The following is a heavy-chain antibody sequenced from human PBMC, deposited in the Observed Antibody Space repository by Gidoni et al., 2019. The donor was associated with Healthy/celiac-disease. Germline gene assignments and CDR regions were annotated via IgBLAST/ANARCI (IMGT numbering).Heavy chain of an antibody. J-gene: IGHJ4*02. V-gene: IGHV4-34*01. CDR3: ARGRYHDSSGFPD. CDR1: GPSFSCYY. D-gene: IGHD3-22*01. CDR2: ITHTGST. Sequence: QVQLQQWGAGLLKPSETLSLTCAMSGPSFSCYYWIWIIQSPGRGLEWIAEITHTGSTNYKPSLRSRVTISVDASKNQFSLQLRSVTAADTAVYYCARGRYHDSSGFPDGGQGTLVTVSS.